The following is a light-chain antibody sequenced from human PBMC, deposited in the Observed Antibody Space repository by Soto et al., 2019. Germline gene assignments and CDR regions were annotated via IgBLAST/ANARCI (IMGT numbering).Light chain of an antibody. J-gene: IGLJ3*02. V-gene: IGLV1-44*01. CDR2: TNN. CDR3: AAWDDTLSGWV. CDR1: SSNVGSNA. Sequence: QSVLTQPPSASGTPGQRVTISCSGSSSNVGSNAVNWYQQLPGPAPKLLIYTNNQRPSGVPDRFSASKSGTSASLAIRGLYSEDEADYYCAAWDDTLSGWVFGGGTKLTVL.